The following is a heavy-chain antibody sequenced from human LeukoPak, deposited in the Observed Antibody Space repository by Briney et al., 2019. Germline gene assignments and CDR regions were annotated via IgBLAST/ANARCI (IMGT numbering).Heavy chain of an antibody. V-gene: IGHV4-59*08. Sequence: PSETLSLTCTVSGGSISSYYWSWIRQPPGKGLEWIGYIYYSGSTNYNPSLKSRVTISVDTSKNQFSLKLSSVTAADTAVYYCARQVGYSFGSNFDYWGQGTLVTVSS. CDR3: ARQVGYSFGSNFDY. J-gene: IGHJ4*02. D-gene: IGHD5-18*01. CDR2: IYYSGST. CDR1: GGSISSYY.